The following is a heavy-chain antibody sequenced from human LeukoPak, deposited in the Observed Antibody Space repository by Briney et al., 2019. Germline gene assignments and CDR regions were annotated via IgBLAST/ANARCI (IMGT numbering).Heavy chain of an antibody. CDR2: ISGSGGST. Sequence: SGGSLRLSCAASGFTFSTYAMSWVRQAPGKGLEWVSGISGSGGSTYYADSVKGRFTISRDNSQNTLYLQMNSLRAEDTAVYYCAKDAQRGFDYSNSLDKWGQGTLVTVSS. J-gene: IGHJ4*02. CDR1: GFTFSTYA. D-gene: IGHD4-11*01. CDR3: AKDAQRGFDYSNSLDK. V-gene: IGHV3-23*01.